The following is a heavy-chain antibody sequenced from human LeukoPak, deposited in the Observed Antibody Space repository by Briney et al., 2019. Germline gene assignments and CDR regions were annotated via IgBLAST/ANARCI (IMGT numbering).Heavy chain of an antibody. Sequence: SQTLSLTCTVSGGSISSGGYYWSWIRQHPGKGLEWIGYIYYSGSTYYNPSLKSRVTISVDTSKNQFSLKLSSVTAADTAVYYCARDYLGPDAFDIWGQGTMVTVSS. CDR2: IYYSGST. D-gene: IGHD7-27*01. CDR3: ARDYLGPDAFDI. V-gene: IGHV4-31*03. CDR1: GGSISSGGYY. J-gene: IGHJ3*02.